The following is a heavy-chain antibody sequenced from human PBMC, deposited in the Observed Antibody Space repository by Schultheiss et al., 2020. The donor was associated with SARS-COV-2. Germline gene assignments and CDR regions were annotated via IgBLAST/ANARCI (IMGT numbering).Heavy chain of an antibody. CDR1: GFTFSSYD. V-gene: IGHV3-48*04. Sequence: GGSLRLSCAASGFTFSSYDMHWVRQAPGKGLEWVSYISSSGSTIYYADSVKGRFTISRDNAKNSLYLQMNSLRAEDTAVYYCARQWKGYCSGGSCGGTGYYGMDVWGQGATVTVAS. J-gene: IGHJ6*02. D-gene: IGHD2-15*01. CDR2: ISSSGSTI. CDR3: ARQWKGYCSGGSCGGTGYYGMDV.